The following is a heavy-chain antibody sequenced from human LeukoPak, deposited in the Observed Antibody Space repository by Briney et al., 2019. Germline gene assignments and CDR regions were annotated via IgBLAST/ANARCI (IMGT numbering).Heavy chain of an antibody. CDR3: AKERGFGEEGMDV. CDR1: GFTFSSYG. V-gene: IGHV3-30*18. J-gene: IGHJ6*02. D-gene: IGHD3-10*01. Sequence: PGRSLRLSCAASGFTFSSYGMHWVRQAPGKGLEWVAVISYDGSNKYYADSVKGRFTISRDNSKNTLYLQMNSLRAEDTAVYYCAKERGFGEEGMDVWGQGTTVTVSS. CDR2: ISYDGSNK.